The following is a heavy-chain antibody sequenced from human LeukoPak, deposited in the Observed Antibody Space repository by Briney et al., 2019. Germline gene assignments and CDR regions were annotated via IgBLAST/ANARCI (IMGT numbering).Heavy chain of an antibody. J-gene: IGHJ4*02. CDR3: AREGPLAVAGTHDY. Sequence: ASVNVSFKASGYTFTIYAMNWVRQAPGQGLEWMGWINTNTGNPTYAQGFTGRFVFSLDTSVSTAYLQISSLKAEDTAVYYCAREGPLAVAGTHDYWGQGTLVTVSS. D-gene: IGHD6-19*01. CDR1: GYTFTIYA. CDR2: INTNTGNP. V-gene: IGHV7-4-1*02.